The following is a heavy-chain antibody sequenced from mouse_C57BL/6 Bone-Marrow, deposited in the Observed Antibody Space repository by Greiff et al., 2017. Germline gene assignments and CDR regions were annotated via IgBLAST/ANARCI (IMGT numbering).Heavy chain of an antibody. J-gene: IGHJ3*01. CDR2: IYPRSGNT. D-gene: IGHD1-1*01. V-gene: IGHV1-81*01. Sequence: QVQLKESGAELARPGASVKLSCKASGYTFTSYGISWVKQRTGQGLEWIGEIYPRSGNTYYNEKFKGKATLTADKSSSPAYMELRSLTSEDSAVYFCARDESYYGSSSFAYWGQGTLVTVSA. CDR3: ARDESYYGSSSFAY. CDR1: GYTFTSYG.